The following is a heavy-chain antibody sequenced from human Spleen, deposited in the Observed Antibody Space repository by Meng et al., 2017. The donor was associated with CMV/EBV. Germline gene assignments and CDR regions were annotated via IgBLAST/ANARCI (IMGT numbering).Heavy chain of an antibody. Sequence: GESLKISGKGSGYSFTSYWIAWVRQMPGKGLEWMGSIYPGDPDPRYSPSFQGQVTISADKSISSAYLQWSSLKASETAMYYCARRRDFLGLFDYWGQGTLVTVSS. J-gene: IGHJ4*02. V-gene: IGHV5-51*01. CDR2: IYPGDPDP. CDR1: GYSFTSYW. D-gene: IGHD3-3*01. CDR3: ARRRDFLGLFDY.